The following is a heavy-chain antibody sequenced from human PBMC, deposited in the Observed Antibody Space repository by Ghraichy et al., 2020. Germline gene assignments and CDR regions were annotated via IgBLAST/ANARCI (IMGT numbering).Heavy chain of an antibody. V-gene: IGHV1-18*01. CDR1: GYTFTSYG. CDR3: ARDGGRFFSRFGDYYYGMDV. CDR2: ISAYNGNT. D-gene: IGHD3-10*01. Sequence: ASVKVSCKASGYTFTSYGISWVRQAPGQGLEWMGWISAYNGNTNYAQKLQGRVTMTTDTSTSTAYMELRSLRSDDTAVYYCARDGGRFFSRFGDYYYGMDVWGQGTTVTVSS. J-gene: IGHJ6*02.